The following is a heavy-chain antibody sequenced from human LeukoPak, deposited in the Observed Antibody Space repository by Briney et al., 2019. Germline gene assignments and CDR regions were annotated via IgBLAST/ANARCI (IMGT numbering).Heavy chain of an antibody. Sequence: GGSLRLSCEASEFTVGSNYMSWVRQAPGKGLEWVSGISPGGEIHYYADSVKGRFTISRDNSKGTVSLQMHSLRAEDTATYYCAKDDGWLYYNHWGQGTLVTVSS. V-gene: IGHV3-23*01. D-gene: IGHD3-22*01. CDR2: ISPGGEIH. CDR1: EFTVGSNY. CDR3: AKDDGWLYYNH. J-gene: IGHJ4*02.